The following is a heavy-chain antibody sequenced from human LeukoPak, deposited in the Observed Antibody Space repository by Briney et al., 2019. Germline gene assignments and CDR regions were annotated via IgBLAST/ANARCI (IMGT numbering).Heavy chain of an antibody. CDR2: ISDSGTTV. V-gene: IGHV3-11*01. CDR1: GLTFSDSY. J-gene: IGHJ4*02. Sequence: GGSLRLSCVASGLTFSDSYMTWIRQAPGKGLEWFTYISDSGTTVYHADSVKGRFTISRDNSKNSVYLQMNSLRDGDTAMYYCARVTGSSVDYWGQGTPVTVSS. D-gene: IGHD6-6*01. CDR3: ARVTGSSVDY.